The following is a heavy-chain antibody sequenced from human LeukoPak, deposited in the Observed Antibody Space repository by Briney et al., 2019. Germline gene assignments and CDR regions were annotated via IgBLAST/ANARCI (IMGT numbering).Heavy chain of an antibody. CDR3: ARVLVRHYGSGSYYNQYYYYYYMDV. CDR2: INTNTGNP. V-gene: IGHV7-4-1*02. J-gene: IGHJ6*03. D-gene: IGHD3-10*01. CDR1: GYTFTSYA. Sequence: GASVKVSCKASGYTFTSYAMNWVRQAPGQGLEWMGWINTNTGNPTYAQGFTGRFVFSLDTSVSTAYLQISSLKAEDTAVYYCARVLVRHYGSGSYYNQYYYYYYMDVWGKGTTVTVSS.